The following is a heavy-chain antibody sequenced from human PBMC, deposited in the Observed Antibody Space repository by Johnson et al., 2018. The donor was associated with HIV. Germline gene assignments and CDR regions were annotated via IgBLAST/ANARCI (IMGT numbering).Heavy chain of an antibody. J-gene: IGHJ3*02. D-gene: IGHD1-26*01. CDR3: TTGPVGATKGGGAFDI. CDR2: IKSKTDGGTT. CDR1: GITFSDYY. V-gene: IGHV3-15*01. Sequence: VQLVESGGGLVKPGGSLRLSCAASGITFSDYYMSWIRQAPGKGLEWVGRIKSKTDGGTTDNAAPVNGRFTISRNDSNSMLYLQMNNLKTEDTAVYYCTTGPVGATKGGGAFDIWGQGTMVTVSS.